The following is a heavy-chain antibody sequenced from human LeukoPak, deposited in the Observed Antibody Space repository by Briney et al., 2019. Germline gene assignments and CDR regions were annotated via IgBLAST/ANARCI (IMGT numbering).Heavy chain of an antibody. CDR1: GYTLTELS. D-gene: IGHD1-26*01. Sequence: ASVKVSCKVSGYTLTELSMHWVRQAPGQGLEWMGWINPNSGGTNYAQKFQGRVTMTRDTSISTAYMELSRLRSDDTAVYYCARDSEEWELLDRFDYWGQGTLVTVSS. CDR3: ARDSEEWELLDRFDY. CDR2: INPNSGGT. V-gene: IGHV1-2*02. J-gene: IGHJ4*02.